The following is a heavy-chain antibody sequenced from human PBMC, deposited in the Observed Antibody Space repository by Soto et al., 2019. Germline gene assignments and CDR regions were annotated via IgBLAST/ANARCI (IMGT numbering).Heavy chain of an antibody. D-gene: IGHD6-19*01. CDR2: MNPNSGNT. CDR3: ARGRRAVAGYYFDY. CDR1: GYTFTSYD. V-gene: IGHV1-8*01. Sequence: ASVKVSCKASGYTFTSYDINWVRQATGQGLEWMGWMNPNSGNTGYAQKFQGRVTMTRNTSISTAYMELSSLRSEDTAVYYCARGRRAVAGYYFDYWGQGTLVTVSS. J-gene: IGHJ4*02.